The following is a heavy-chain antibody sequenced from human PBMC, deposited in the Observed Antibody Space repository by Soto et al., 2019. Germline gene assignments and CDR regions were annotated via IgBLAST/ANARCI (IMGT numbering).Heavy chain of an antibody. Sequence: QVQLVQSGAEVKKPGSSVKVSCKASGGTFSSYTISWVRQAPGQGLEWMGRIIPILGIANYAQKFQGRVTMTADKSTSTAYMELSSLRSEDTAVYYCARSIAAATKGPLDAFDIWGQGTMVTVSS. CDR2: IIPILGIA. D-gene: IGHD6-13*01. J-gene: IGHJ3*02. CDR3: ARSIAAATKGPLDAFDI. V-gene: IGHV1-69*02. CDR1: GGTFSSYT.